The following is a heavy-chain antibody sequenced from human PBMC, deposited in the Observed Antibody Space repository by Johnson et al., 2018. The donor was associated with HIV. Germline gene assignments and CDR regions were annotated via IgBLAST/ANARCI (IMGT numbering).Heavy chain of an antibody. CDR2: IRYDGSNK. D-gene: IGHD2-15*01. J-gene: IGHJ3*02. Sequence: QMLLVESGGGVVRPGGSLRLSCAASGFTFDDHGMSWVRQGSGKGLEWVAFIRYDGSNKYYADSVKGRFTISRDNSKNTLYLQMNSLRAEDTAVYYCAREGRGAPHDAFDIWGQGTMVTVSS. CDR3: AREGRGAPHDAFDI. CDR1: GFTFDDHG. V-gene: IGHV3-30*02.